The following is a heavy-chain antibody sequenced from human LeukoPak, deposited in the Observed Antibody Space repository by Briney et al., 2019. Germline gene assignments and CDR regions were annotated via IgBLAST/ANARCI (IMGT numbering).Heavy chain of an antibody. CDR3: ARGRGRGYSYGSFDY. J-gene: IGHJ4*02. CDR2: IYHSGST. D-gene: IGHD5-18*01. Sequence: PSETLSLTCAVSGYSISSGYYWGWIRQPPGKGLGWIGNIYHSGSTYYNPSLKSRVTISVDTSKNQFSLKLSSVTAADTAVYYCARGRGRGYSYGSFDYSGQGTLVTVSS. V-gene: IGHV4-38-2*01. CDR1: GYSISSGYY.